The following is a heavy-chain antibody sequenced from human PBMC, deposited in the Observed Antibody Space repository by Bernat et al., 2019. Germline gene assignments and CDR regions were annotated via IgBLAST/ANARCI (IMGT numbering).Heavy chain of an antibody. V-gene: IGHV3-48*01. CDR3: ARDTEYYYGSGSYYPDGYYYYYYGMDV. Sequence: EVQLVESGGGLVQPGGSLRLSCAASGFTFSSYSMNWVRQAPGKGLEWVSYISSSSSTIYYDDSVKGRFTISRDNAKNSLYLQMDSLRAEDTAVYYCARDTEYYYGSGSYYPDGYYYYYYGMDVWGQGTTVTVSS. D-gene: IGHD3-10*01. CDR1: GFTFSSYS. CDR2: ISSSSSTI. J-gene: IGHJ6*02.